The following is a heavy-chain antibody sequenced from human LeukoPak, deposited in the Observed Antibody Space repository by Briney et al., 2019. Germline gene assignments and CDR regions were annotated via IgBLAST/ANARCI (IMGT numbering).Heavy chain of an antibody. D-gene: IGHD4-17*01. CDR3: ARFTYGDYVGWFDP. CDR1: GFSLSTSGMC. V-gene: IGHV2-70*01. J-gene: IGHJ5*02. Sequence: SGPALVKPTQTLTLTCTFSGFSLSTSGMCVSWIRQPPGKALEWLALIDWDDNKYYSTSLKTRLTISKDTSKNQVVLTMTNMDPVDTATYYCARFTYGDYVGWFDPWGQGTLVTVSS. CDR2: IDWDDNK.